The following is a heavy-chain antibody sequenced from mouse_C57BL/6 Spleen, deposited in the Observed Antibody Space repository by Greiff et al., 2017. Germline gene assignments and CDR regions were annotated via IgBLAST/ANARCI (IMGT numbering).Heavy chain of an antibody. J-gene: IGHJ3*01. CDR3: ARDDYDFAY. Sequence: EVQVVESGGGLVKPGGSLKLSCAASGFTFSDYGMHWVRQAPEKGLEWVAYISSGSSTIYYADTVKGRFTIARDYAKITLFLQMTSLRSEDTAMYYCARDDYDFAYWGQGTLVTVSA. CDR2: ISSGSSTI. V-gene: IGHV5-17*01. D-gene: IGHD2-4*01. CDR1: GFTFSDYG.